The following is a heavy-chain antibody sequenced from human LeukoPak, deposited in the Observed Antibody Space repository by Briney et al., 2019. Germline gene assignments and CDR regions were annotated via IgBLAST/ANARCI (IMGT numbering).Heavy chain of an antibody. V-gene: IGHV4-4*02. J-gene: IGHJ5*02. D-gene: IGHD6-13*01. CDR3: ARMGVAAGSNWLDP. CDR2: IYHSGST. CDR1: GGSISSSYW. Sequence: SETLSLTCAVSGGSISSSYWWSWVRQPPGKGLEWIGEIYHSGSTNYNPSLKSRVTISVDKSKSQFSLRLISVTAADTAAYSCARMGVAAGSNWLDPWGQGTLVTVSS.